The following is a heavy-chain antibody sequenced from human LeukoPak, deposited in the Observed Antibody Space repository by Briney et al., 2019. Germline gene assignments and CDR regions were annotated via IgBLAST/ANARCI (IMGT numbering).Heavy chain of an antibody. CDR3: AREGDGFNDAFDF. V-gene: IGHV4-59*01. D-gene: IGHD5-24*01. J-gene: IGHJ3*01. CDR1: GGSISTYY. CDR2: ICYSGIT. Sequence: PSETLSLTCSVSGGSISTYYWNWTRQPPGKGLEWIGYICYSGITDYNPSLKSRVTISVDTSKNQFSLNLSSVTAADTAIYYCAREGDGFNDAFDFWGPGTVVTVSS.